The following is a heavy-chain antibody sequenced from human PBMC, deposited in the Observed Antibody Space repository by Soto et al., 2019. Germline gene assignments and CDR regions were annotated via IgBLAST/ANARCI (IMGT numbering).Heavy chain of an antibody. J-gene: IGHJ4*02. Sequence: SVKVSCKASGGTFYTFTFSWVRQAPGQGLEWMGSITPIYPTTNYAEKFQGRLTVTADGSTNTAYMELNSLTSEDTAVYYCARVPRYSFPTSDDLDSWGQGTLVTVSS. CDR2: ITPIYPTT. CDR1: GGTFYTFT. D-gene: IGHD5-18*01. V-gene: IGHV1-69*13. CDR3: ARVPRYSFPTSDDLDS.